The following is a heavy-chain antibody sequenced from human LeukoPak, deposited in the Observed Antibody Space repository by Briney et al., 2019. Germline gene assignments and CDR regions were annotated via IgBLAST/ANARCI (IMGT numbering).Heavy chain of an antibody. Sequence: GGSLRLSCAASGFTFSSYGVHWVRQAPGKGLEWVAFIRYDGSNKYYADSVKGRFTISRDNSKNTLYLQMNSLRVEDTAVYYCAKDFLKSITLIRGVRSWVGYFDSWGQGTLVTVSS. J-gene: IGHJ4*02. D-gene: IGHD3-10*01. CDR2: IRYDGSNK. CDR3: AKDFLKSITLIRGVRSWVGYFDS. CDR1: GFTFSSYG. V-gene: IGHV3-30*02.